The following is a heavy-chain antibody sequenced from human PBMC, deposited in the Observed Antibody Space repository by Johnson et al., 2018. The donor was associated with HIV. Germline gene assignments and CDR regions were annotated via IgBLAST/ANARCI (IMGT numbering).Heavy chain of an antibody. D-gene: IGHD2-8*02. CDR2: ISYDGSNK. V-gene: IGHV3-30-3*02. J-gene: IGHJ3*02. CDR3: LGRDIVLVPPACGYDGFDT. Sequence: QMLLVESGGGLVQPGGSLRLSCAASGFTFSSYAMHWVRQAPGKGLEWVAVISYDGSNKYYADSVKGRFTISRDNSKNTLYLQMNSLRTEVTAVYHCLGRDIVLVPPACGYDGFDTWGQGTMVTVSS. CDR1: GFTFSSYA.